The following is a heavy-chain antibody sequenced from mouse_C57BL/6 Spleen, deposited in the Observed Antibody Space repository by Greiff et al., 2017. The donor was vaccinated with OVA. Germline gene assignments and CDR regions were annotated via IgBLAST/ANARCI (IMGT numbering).Heavy chain of an antibody. J-gene: IGHJ3*01. CDR3: ATDSSFAY. D-gene: IGHD3-2*01. V-gene: IGHV1-4*01. CDR2: INPSSGYT. CDR1: GYTFTSYT. Sequence: VKLMESGAELARPGASVKMSCKASGYTFTSYTMHWVKQRPGQGLEWIGYINPSSGYTKYNQKFKDKATLTADKSSSTAYMQLSSLTSEDSAVYYCATDSSFAYWGQGTLVTVSA.